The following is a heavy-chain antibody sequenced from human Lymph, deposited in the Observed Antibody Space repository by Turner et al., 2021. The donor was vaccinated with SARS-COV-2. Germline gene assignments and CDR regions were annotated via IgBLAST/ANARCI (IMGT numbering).Heavy chain of an antibody. J-gene: IGHJ4*02. CDR1: ACTFSSYS. CDR2: ITFNSSYI. CDR3: ERGTPDFPNYFDY. V-gene: IGHV3-21*01. Sequence: EVQLAESGGGLVKPGGSRRLSGAASACTFSSYSINWVRQAPGKGLGWVSTITFNSSYIYYTDSVKGRFTITRNNAKNTMYLQMNSLRAEDTAVYYCERGTPDFPNYFDYWGQGTLVTVSS. D-gene: IGHD2-21*02.